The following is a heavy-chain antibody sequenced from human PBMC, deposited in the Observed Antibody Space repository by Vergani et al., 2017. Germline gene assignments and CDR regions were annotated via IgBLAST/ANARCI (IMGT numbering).Heavy chain of an antibody. CDR1: GDSISRGYY. D-gene: IGHD3-16*01. J-gene: IGHJ3*02. CDR2: VFHSGSA. V-gene: IGHV4-38-2*02. CDR3: ARQFWVSQGVGAFET. Sequence: QVQLQESGPGLVKPSETLSLMCSVSGDSISRGYYLGWIRQPPGKGLDWIATVFHSGSAYYNPSLRRRVTISVETSKNQFSLRLTTLTAADTAVYYCARQFWVSQGVGAFETWGRGTEVSVSS.